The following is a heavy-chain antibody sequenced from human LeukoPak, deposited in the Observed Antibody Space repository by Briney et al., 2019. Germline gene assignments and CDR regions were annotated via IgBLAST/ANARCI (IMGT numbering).Heavy chain of an antibody. CDR1: GYTFTSYG. Sequence: ASVKVSCKASGYTFTSYGISWVRQAPGQGLEWMGWISAYNGNTNYAQKFQGRVTMTRNTSISTAYMELSSLRSEDTAVYYCASSSIVATPWSAFDIWGQGTMVTVSS. CDR2: ISAYNGNT. J-gene: IGHJ3*02. CDR3: ASSSIVATPWSAFDI. D-gene: IGHD5-12*01. V-gene: IGHV1-18*01.